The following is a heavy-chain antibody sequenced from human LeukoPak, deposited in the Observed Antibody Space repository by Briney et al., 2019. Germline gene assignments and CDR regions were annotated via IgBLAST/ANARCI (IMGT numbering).Heavy chain of an antibody. V-gene: IGHV1-2*02. CDR3: AREGVPADMGNWFDP. J-gene: IGHJ5*02. CDR2: INPNSGGT. D-gene: IGHD2-2*01. Sequence: GASVKVSCKASGYTFTSYGISWVRQAPGQGLEWMGWINPNSGGTNYAQKFQGRVTMTRDTSISTAYMELSRLRSDDTAVCYCAREGVPADMGNWFDPWGQGTLVTVSS. CDR1: GYTFTSYG.